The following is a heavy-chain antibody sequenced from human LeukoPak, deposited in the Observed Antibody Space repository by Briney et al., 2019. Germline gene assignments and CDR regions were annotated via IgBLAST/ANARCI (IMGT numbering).Heavy chain of an antibody. J-gene: IGHJ5*02. D-gene: IGHD3-10*01. V-gene: IGHV4-39*01. CDR2: INHSGST. Sequence: NPSETLSLTCTVSGGSISSSSYYWGWIRQPPGKGLEWIGEINHSGSTNYNPSLKSRVTISVDTSKNQFSLKLSSVTAADTAVYYCARHYYSSMVRGYRFDPWGQGTLVTVSS. CDR3: ARHYYSSMVRGYRFDP. CDR1: GGSISSSSYY.